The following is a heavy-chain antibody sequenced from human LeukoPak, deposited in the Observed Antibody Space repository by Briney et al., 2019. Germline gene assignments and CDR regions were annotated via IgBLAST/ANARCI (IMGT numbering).Heavy chain of an antibody. Sequence: GRSLRLSRGASGFTFSLYGMHWVRQARGKGLVWVAFIRYDGSNKYYADSVKGRVTISRDNSKNTLYLQMNSLRAEDTAVYYCAKWVSSAPEYYGDYCGQGTLVTVAS. CDR1: GFTFSLYG. J-gene: IGHJ4*02. V-gene: IGHV3-30*02. CDR2: IRYDGSNK. D-gene: IGHD6-6*01. CDR3: AKWVSSAPEYYGDY.